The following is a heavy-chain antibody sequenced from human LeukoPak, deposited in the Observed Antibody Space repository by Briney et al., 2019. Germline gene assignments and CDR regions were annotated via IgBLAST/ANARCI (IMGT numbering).Heavy chain of an antibody. CDR2: INPNSGGT. CDR1: GYTFTGYY. V-gene: IGHV1-2*02. D-gene: IGHD5-18*01. CDR3: ARDTAMVTYWFDP. Sequence: ASVKVSCKASGYTFTGYYMHWVRQAPGQGFEWMGWINPNSGGTNYAQKFQGRVTMTRDTSISTAYMELSRLRSDDTAVYYCARDTAMVTYWFDPWGQGTLVTVSS. J-gene: IGHJ5*02.